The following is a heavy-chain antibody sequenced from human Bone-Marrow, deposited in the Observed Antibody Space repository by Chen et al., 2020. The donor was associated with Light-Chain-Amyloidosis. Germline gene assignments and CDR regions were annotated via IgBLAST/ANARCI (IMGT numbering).Heavy chain of an antibody. CDR3: ARERYISLDYGVDV. Sequence: QVHLQESGPGLVKPSQTLSLSCTVSGCSISRGGNYWSWIRQHPGKGLEWIGYISYSGIAYYSPALVSRVVISVDTSKNQFSLRLSSVNVADTAVYYCARERYISLDYGVDVWGQGTTVIVSS. CDR2: ISYSGIA. J-gene: IGHJ6*02. V-gene: IGHV4-31*03. CDR1: GCSISRGGNY. D-gene: IGHD3-16*02.